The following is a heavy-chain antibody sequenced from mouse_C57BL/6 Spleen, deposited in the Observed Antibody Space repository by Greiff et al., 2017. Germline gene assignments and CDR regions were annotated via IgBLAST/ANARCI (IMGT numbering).Heavy chain of an antibody. CDR3: ARGGGGYYFDY. CDR1: GYSITSGYY. CDR2: ISYDGSN. J-gene: IGHJ2*01. V-gene: IGHV3-6*01. Sequence: EVQLVESGPGLVKPSQSLSLTCSVTGYSITSGYYWNWIRQFPGNKLEWMGYISYDGSNNYNPSLKNRISITRDTSKNQFFLKLNSVTTEDTATYYCARGGGGYYFDYWGQGTTLTVSS.